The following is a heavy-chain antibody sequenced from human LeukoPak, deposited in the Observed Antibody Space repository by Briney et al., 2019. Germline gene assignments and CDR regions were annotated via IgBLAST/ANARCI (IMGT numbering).Heavy chain of an antibody. Sequence: GGSLRLSCAAYGFTFSRYWMHWVRQAPGKGLVWVSRINTDGGSTDYADSVKGRFTMSRDNAKNTLHPQLNSLRVEDTAVYYCARVLNYRVGTSTVTFASEIDYWGQGTLVTVSS. D-gene: IGHD4-11*01. V-gene: IGHV3-74*01. CDR2: INTDGGST. J-gene: IGHJ4*02. CDR3: ARVLNYRVGTSTVTFASEIDY. CDR1: GFTFSRYW.